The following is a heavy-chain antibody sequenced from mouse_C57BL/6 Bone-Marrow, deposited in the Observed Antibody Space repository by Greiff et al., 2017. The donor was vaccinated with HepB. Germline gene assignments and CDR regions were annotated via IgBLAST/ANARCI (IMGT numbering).Heavy chain of an antibody. D-gene: IGHD3-2*02. J-gene: IGHJ4*01. CDR1: GFTFSSYT. CDR3: ARGTAQATFIDAMDY. Sequence: EVKLMESGGGLVKPGGSLKLSCAASGFTFSSYTMSWVRQTPAKGLEWVATISGGGGNTYYPDSVKGRFTISRDNAKNTLYLQMSSLRSEDTALYYCARGTAQATFIDAMDYWGQGTSVTVSS. CDR2: ISGGGGNT. V-gene: IGHV5-9*01.